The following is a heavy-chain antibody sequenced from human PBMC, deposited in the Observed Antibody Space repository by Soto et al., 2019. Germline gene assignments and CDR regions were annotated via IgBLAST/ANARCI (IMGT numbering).Heavy chain of an antibody. Sequence: ASVKVSCEASGYTFTGYYMHWVRQAPGQGLEWMGWINPNSGGTNYAQKFQGRVTMTRDTSISTAYMELSRLRPDDTAVYYCAGDLYYYYGMDVWGQGTTVTVSS. J-gene: IGHJ6*02. CDR1: GYTFTGYY. CDR3: AGDLYYYYGMDV. V-gene: IGHV1-2*02. CDR2: INPNSGGT.